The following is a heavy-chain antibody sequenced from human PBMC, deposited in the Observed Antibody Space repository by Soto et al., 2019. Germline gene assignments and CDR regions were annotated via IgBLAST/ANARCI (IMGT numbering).Heavy chain of an antibody. CDR1: GFTFSSYA. CDR3: AKGTPIAARLIDY. Sequence: EVQLLESGGGLVQPGGSLRLSCAASGFTFSSYAMQWVRQAPGKGLEWVSVISGSGGSTYYADSVKGRFTISRDNSKNTLYLQMNSRRAEDTAVYYCAKGTPIAARLIDYWGQGTLVTVSS. V-gene: IGHV3-23*01. J-gene: IGHJ4*02. CDR2: ISGSGGST. D-gene: IGHD6-6*01.